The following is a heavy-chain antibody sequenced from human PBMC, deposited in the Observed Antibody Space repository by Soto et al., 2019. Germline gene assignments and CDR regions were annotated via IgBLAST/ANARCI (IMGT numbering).Heavy chain of an antibody. Sequence: SETLSLTCTVSGGSISSYYWSWVRQPTGKGLEWIGYIYYSGSTNYNPSLKSRVTISVDTSKNQFSLKLSSVTAADTAVYYCARDTTKFILSRGFDPWGQGTLVTVSS. CDR1: GGSISSYY. J-gene: IGHJ5*02. D-gene: IGHD2-21*01. CDR3: ARDTTKFILSRGFDP. V-gene: IGHV4-59*01. CDR2: IYYSGST.